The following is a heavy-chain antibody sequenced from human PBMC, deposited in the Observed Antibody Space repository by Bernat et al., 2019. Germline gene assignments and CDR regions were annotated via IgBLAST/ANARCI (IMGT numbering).Heavy chain of an antibody. CDR3: ARMTNAPPHY. D-gene: IGHD2-2*01. CDR1: GGSISSGSYY. CDR2: IYYSGSP. V-gene: IGHV4-39*01. Sequence: QLQLQESGPGLVKPSETLSLTCTVSGGSISSGSYYWGWIRQPPGKVLEWIGGIYYSGSPYYHPSLKSRVTISADTTKNQFSLNMSSVTDADPAVNYCARMTNAPPHYWGQGTLVTVSS. J-gene: IGHJ4*02.